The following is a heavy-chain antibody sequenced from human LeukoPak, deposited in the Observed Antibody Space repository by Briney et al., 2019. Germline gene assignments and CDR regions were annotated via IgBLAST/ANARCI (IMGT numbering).Heavy chain of an antibody. V-gene: IGHV3-48*03. Sequence: PGGSLRLSCAASGFTFSSYEMNWVRQAPGKGLEWVSYISSSGYTIYYADSVKGRFTISRDNAKNSLYLQMNSLRAEDTAVYYCARDPPSGTFDYWGQGTPVTVSS. J-gene: IGHJ4*02. CDR2: ISSSGYTI. D-gene: IGHD1-26*01. CDR3: ARDPPSGTFDY. CDR1: GFTFSSYE.